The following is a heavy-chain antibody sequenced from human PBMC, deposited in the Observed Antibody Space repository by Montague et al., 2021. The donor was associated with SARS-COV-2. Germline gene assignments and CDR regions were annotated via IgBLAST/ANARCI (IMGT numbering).Heavy chain of an antibody. Sequence: TLSLTCTVSGGSIRSSDNCWWWIRQPREKRLGLIGYIYSSGTTXNXXXXRXRATISVDTPKKLFFLKLRSMTTAETAVYYWARGMYGLTETTDAFDIGGRGTMVSVSS. J-gene: IGHJ3*02. CDR1: GGSIRSSDNC. D-gene: IGHD1-14*01. V-gene: IGHV4-31*03. CDR2: IYSSGTT. CDR3: ARGMYGLTETTDAFDI.